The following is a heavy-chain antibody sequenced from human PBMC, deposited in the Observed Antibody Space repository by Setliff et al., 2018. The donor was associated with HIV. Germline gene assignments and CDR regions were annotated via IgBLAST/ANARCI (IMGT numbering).Heavy chain of an antibody. CDR1: GFTFSSYA. Sequence: PGGSLRLSCAASGFTFSSYAMSWVRQAPGKGLEWVSAISGSGGSTYYADSVKGRFTISRDNSKNTLYLQMNSLRAEDTAVYYCAKGIVVVVAATLGEYAFDIWGQGTMVTVSS. CDR2: ISGSGGST. J-gene: IGHJ3*02. V-gene: IGHV3-23*01. CDR3: AKGIVVVVAATLGEYAFDI. D-gene: IGHD2-15*01.